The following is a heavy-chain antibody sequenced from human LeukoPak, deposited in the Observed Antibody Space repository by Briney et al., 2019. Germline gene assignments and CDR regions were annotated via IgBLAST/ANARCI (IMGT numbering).Heavy chain of an antibody. CDR2: IYYSGST. Sequence: LETLSLTCTVSGGSISSYYWSWIRQPPGKGLEWIGYIYYSGSTNYNPSLKSRVTISVDASKNQFSLKLSSVAAADTAVYYCARSSSGWYHDFDYWGQGTLVTVPS. D-gene: IGHD6-19*01. CDR1: GGSISSYY. J-gene: IGHJ4*02. V-gene: IGHV4-59*01. CDR3: ARSSSGWYHDFDY.